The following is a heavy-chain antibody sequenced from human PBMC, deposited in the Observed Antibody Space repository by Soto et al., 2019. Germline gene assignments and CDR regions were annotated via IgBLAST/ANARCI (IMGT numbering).Heavy chain of an antibody. CDR3: TTEGEGYCSSTSCYLAY. CDR1: GFTFSNAW. CDR2: IKSKTDGGTT. Sequence: EVQLVESGGGLVKPGGSLRLSCAASGFTFSNAWMSWVRQAPGKGLEWVGRIKSKTDGGTTDYAAPVKGRFTISRDDSKNTLYLQMNSLKTEDTAVYYCTTEGEGYCSSTSCYLAYWGQGTLVTVSS. D-gene: IGHD2-2*01. J-gene: IGHJ4*02. V-gene: IGHV3-15*01.